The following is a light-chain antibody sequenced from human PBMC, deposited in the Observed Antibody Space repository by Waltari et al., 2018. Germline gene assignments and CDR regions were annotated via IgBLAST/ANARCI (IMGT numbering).Light chain of an antibody. V-gene: IGLV2-11*01. Sequence: QSALPQPRSVSGSPGQSVAISCTGPSSDVGGYKYVSWYQHHPGNAPKLMIYDVGKRPSGVPDRFSGSKSGNTASLTISGLHAEDEAEYYCCSYAGSFTWLFGGGTKLTVL. CDR3: CSYAGSFTWL. CDR2: DVG. CDR1: SSDVGGYKY. J-gene: IGLJ3*02.